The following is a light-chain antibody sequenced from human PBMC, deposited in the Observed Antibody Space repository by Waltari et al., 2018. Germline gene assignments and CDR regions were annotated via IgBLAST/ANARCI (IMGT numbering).Light chain of an antibody. V-gene: IGKV3-20*01. CDR2: GAS. J-gene: IGKJ4*01. CDR1: QTINNNF. CDR3: QQYDGSVLT. Sequence: IVLTQSPDTLSVSPGQRATLSCRASQTINNNFLVWYQQKPGQAPRLIIHGASSRATGFPDRFSGSESGTDFTNTISNQETEDFAVYYCQQYDGSVLTFGGGTKVEI.